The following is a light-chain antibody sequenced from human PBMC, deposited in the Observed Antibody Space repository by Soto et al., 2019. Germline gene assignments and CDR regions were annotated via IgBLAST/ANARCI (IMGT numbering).Light chain of an antibody. V-gene: IGKV3-11*01. Sequence: IVVSLSPATLSLSKGERATLSCRARQSVIRYLAWYQQSPGQAPRLLIYDASYRATGIPARFIVSGSGTDFTLTISSLDPEDLAVYYCQHRFNLRWTFGEGTKVDIK. CDR1: QSVIRY. CDR3: QHRFNLRWT. CDR2: DAS. J-gene: IGKJ1*01.